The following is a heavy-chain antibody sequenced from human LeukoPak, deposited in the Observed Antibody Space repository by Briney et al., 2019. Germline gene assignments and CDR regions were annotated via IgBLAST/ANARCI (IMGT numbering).Heavy chain of an antibody. Sequence: PSETLSLTCTVSGDSISSYYWSWIRQPPGKGLEWIGEITYSGSTNYNPSLKSRVTISVDTSKNQFSLKLTSVTAADTAVYYCARSHDYSTSLAFDVWGQGTMVTVSS. D-gene: IGHD4-11*01. CDR2: ITYSGST. CDR3: ARSHDYSTSLAFDV. J-gene: IGHJ3*01. V-gene: IGHV4-59*12. CDR1: GDSISSYY.